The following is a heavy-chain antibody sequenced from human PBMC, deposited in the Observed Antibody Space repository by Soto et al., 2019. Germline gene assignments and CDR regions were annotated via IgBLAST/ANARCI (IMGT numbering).Heavy chain of an antibody. CDR3: ARDYENGDDAFDI. CDR2: ISSSSSYI. D-gene: IGHD3-10*01. V-gene: IGHV3-21*01. Sequence: PGGSLRLSCAASGFTFSSYSMNWVRQAPGKGLEWVSSISSSSSYIYYADSVKGRFTISRDNAKNSLYLQMNSLRAEDTAVYYCARDYENGDDAFDIWGQGTMVTVSS. J-gene: IGHJ3*02. CDR1: GFTFSSYS.